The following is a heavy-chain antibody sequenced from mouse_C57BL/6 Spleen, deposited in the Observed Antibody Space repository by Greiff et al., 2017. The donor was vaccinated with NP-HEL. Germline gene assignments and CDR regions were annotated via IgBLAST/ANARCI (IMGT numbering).Heavy chain of an antibody. Sequence: VQLQQPGAELVKPGASVKLSCKASGYTFTSYWMQWVKQRPGQGLEWIGEIDPSDSYTNYNQKFKGKATLTVDTSSSTAYMQLSSRTSENSAVYYCARPSYYGSSYFDYWGKGTTLTVSS. J-gene: IGHJ2*01. V-gene: IGHV1-50*01. CDR2: IDPSDSYT. CDR1: GYTFTSYW. D-gene: IGHD1-1*01. CDR3: ARPSYYGSSYFDY.